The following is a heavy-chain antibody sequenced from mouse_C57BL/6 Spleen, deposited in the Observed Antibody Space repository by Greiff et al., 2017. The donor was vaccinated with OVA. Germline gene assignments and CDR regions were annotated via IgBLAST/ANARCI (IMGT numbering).Heavy chain of an antibody. V-gene: IGHV2-2*01. Sequence: VQLQQSGPGLVQPSQSLSITCTASGFSFTSYGVHWVRQSPGKGLEWLGVICSGGSTDYNAASISRRSISKDNSKSTVFFKMNSLQAEDTAIYYCAREYYGSSNYFDYWGQGTTLTVSS. CDR1: GFSFTSYG. D-gene: IGHD1-1*01. CDR2: ICSGGST. J-gene: IGHJ2*01. CDR3: AREYYGSSNYFDY.